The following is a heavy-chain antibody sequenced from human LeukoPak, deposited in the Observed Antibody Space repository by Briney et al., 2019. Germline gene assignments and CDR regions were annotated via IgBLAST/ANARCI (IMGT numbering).Heavy chain of an antibody. CDR2: LIPILGIA. J-gene: IGHJ3*02. V-gene: IGHV1-69*04. CDR3: ARDRVRFLEWFSDAFDI. D-gene: IGHD3-3*01. CDR1: RGTFSSYT. Sequence: SSVKVSCKASRGTFSSYTISWVRQAPGQGLEWMGRLIPILGIANYAQKFQGRVTITADKSTSTAYMELSSLRSEDTAVYYCARDRVRFLEWFSDAFDIWGQGTMVTVSS.